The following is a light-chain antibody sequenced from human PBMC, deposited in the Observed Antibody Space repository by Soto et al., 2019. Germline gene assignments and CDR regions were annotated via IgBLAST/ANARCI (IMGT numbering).Light chain of an antibody. Sequence: DIQMTQSPSTLSASVGDRVTITCRASQSVSSRLAWYQQKPGKDPKLLIYQASSLESGVPSRFSGSGSGTDFNFTISRLQTEDIATYYCQHYDHLPITFGQGTRLEIK. CDR2: QAS. CDR1: QSVSSR. CDR3: QHYDHLPIT. J-gene: IGKJ5*01. V-gene: IGKV1-5*03.